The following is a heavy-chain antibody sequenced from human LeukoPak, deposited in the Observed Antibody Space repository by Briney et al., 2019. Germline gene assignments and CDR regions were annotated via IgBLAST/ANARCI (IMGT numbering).Heavy chain of an antibody. Sequence: GSLRLSCTTAMSGFTFSSFAMTWVPQAPGKGMEWVSAISGDGGSPYYADSVKGRFNISRDNSKNSLYLQMNSLKVEDTAVYYCAAWQLILFDYWGQGTLVSVSS. J-gene: IGHJ4*02. CDR1: GFTFSSFA. CDR2: ISGDGGSP. CDR3: AAWQLILFDY. D-gene: IGHD6-13*01. V-gene: IGHV3-23*01.